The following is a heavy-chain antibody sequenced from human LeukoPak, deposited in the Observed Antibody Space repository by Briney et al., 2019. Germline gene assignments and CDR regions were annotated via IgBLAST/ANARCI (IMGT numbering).Heavy chain of an antibody. CDR2: ITPIFGTA. J-gene: IGHJ3*02. CDR1: GGTFSSYA. Sequence: ASVKVSCKASGGTFSSYAISWVRQAPRQGLEWMGGITPIFGTANYAQKFQGRVTITTDESTSTAYMELSSLRSEDTAVYYCAREVTVTTPSLFDIWGQGTMVTVSS. D-gene: IGHD1-20*01. CDR3: AREVTVTTPSLFDI. V-gene: IGHV1-69*05.